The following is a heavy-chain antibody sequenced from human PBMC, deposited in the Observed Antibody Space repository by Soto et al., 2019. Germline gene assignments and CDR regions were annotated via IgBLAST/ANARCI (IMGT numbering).Heavy chain of an antibody. D-gene: IGHD1-7*01. J-gene: IGHJ3*02. CDR3: ARVERGTATTVVDAFDI. CDR1: GGFVSSGSYY. CDR2: MSHSGGN. V-gene: IGHV4-34*01. Sequence: QVQLQQWGAGLLKPSETLSLTCAVYGGFVSSGSYYWSWIRQPPGKGLEWIGEMSHSGGNHFNPSLKSRGTISGDTSKNQFSLKMSSVTAADTALYYCARVERGTATTVVDAFDICGPCTMFTVSS.